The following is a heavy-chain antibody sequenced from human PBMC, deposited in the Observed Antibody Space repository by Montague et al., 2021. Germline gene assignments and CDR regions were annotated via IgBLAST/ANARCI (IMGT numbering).Heavy chain of an antibody. CDR3: ARGWQKRFDP. CDR2: YSYRSKWKN. J-gene: IGHJ5*02. CDR1: GDSVSSNDAT. Sequence: CAISGDSVSSNDATWNWLRQSPPNGIQWLGRYSYRSKWKNEYAISVKSRITVNPDTSKNQFSLLLNSVTPEDAAVYYCARGWQKRFDPWGQGTLVTVSS. V-gene: IGHV6-1*01. D-gene: IGHD5-24*01.